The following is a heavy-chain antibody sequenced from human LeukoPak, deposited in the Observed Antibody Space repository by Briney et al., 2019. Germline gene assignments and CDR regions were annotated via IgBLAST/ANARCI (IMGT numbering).Heavy chain of an antibody. J-gene: IGHJ4*02. CDR2: INYSGST. V-gene: IGHV4-39*01. CDR3: ARHPLTVYHYSFDY. Sequence: SETLSLTCSVSGGSISSSNFYWVWIRQPPGKGLEWIGSINYSGSTYYNPSLKSRVTISVDTSKNQFSLKLSSVTAADTAVYYCARHPLTVYHYSFDYWGQGTLVTVSS. D-gene: IGHD3-9*01. CDR1: GGSISSSNFY.